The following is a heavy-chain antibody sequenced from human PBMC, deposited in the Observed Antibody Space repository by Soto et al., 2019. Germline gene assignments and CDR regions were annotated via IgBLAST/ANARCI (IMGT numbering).Heavy chain of an antibody. D-gene: IGHD6-13*01. V-gene: IGHV4-59*02. J-gene: IGHJ4*02. CDR3: SLAAAGTPRD. CDR1: GDSVSSYY. Sequence: PSETLSLTCTVSGDSVSSYYWSWIRQPPGKGLEWIGYIYYSGTTNYNPSLKSRVTISLDTSKKQFSLKLSPVAAADTAVYYCSLAAAGTPRDWGQGTQVTVSS. CDR2: IYYSGTT.